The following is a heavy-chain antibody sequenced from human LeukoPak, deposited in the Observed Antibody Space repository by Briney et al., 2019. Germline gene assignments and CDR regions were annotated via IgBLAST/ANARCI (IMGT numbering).Heavy chain of an antibody. D-gene: IGHD3-9*01. Sequence: GGSLRLSCAASGFTFSTYSLNWVRQAPGKGLEWVSYISSSSATIYYADSVKGRFTISRDNAKHSLYLHMNSLRAEDTAVYYCTTDTVVVILTGYYRLDYWGQGTLVTVSS. V-gene: IGHV3-48*04. CDR1: GFTFSTYS. J-gene: IGHJ4*02. CDR3: TTDTVVVILTGYYRLDY. CDR2: ISSSSATI.